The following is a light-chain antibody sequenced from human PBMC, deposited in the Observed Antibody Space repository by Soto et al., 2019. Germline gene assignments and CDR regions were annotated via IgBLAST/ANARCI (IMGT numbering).Light chain of an antibody. J-gene: IGKJ1*01. CDR1: QTISTTS. Sequence: EIVLTQSPATLSLSPGERATLSCRASQTISTTSLTWYQQKPRQAPRLLFFGASSRATGIPDRFTVSGSGTDFTLIIFRLEPEDCAVYYFQHFGGSSWTFGQGTKVEV. CDR3: QHFGGSSWT. V-gene: IGKV3-20*01. CDR2: GAS.